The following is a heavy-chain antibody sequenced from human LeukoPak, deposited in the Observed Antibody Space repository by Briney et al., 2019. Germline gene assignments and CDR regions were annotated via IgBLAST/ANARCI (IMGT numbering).Heavy chain of an antibody. CDR3: ERDRPLGLRFLEWLSFDY. CDR2: ISAYNGNT. D-gene: IGHD3-3*01. Sequence: ASVKVSCKASGYTFTSYGISWVRQAPGQGLEGMGWISAYNGNTNYAQKLQGRVTMTTDTSTSTAYMELRSLRSDDTAVYYCERDRPLGLRFLEWLSFDYWGQGTLVTVSS. CDR1: GYTFTSYG. V-gene: IGHV1-18*01. J-gene: IGHJ4*02.